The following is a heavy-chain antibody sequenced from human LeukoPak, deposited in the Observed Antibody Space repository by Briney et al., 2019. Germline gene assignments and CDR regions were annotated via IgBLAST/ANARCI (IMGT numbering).Heavy chain of an antibody. V-gene: IGHV3-30-3*01. CDR3: ASLSVDY. CDR2: ISYDGSNK. CDR1: GFTFSSYA. Sequence: GGSLRLSCAASGFTFSSYAMHWVRQAPGKGLEWVAVISYDGSNKYYADSVKGRFTISRDNSKNTLYLQMNSLRAEDTAVYYGASLSVDYWAREPWSPSPQ. J-gene: IGHJ4*02.